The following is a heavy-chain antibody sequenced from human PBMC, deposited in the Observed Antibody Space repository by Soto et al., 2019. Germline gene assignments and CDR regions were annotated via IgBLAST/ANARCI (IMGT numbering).Heavy chain of an antibody. CDR3: ASRSSGYHGYFYL. Sequence: QVQLVQSGAAVKKPGSSVTVACKASGGTFSSYAISWVRQAPGQGLEWMGGIIPIFGKANYAQKFQGRVTITADYTTSTDYMELSSLRSEDTAVYYCASRSSGYHGYFYLWGRGTLVTVSS. CDR2: IIPIFGKA. V-gene: IGHV1-69*01. CDR1: GGTFSSYA. D-gene: IGHD3-22*01. J-gene: IGHJ2*01.